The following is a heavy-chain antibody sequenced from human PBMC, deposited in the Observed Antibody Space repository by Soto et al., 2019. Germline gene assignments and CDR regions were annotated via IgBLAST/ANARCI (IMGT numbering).Heavy chain of an antibody. J-gene: IGHJ3*01. CDR2: VYHSGYT. Sequence: QVQLQESGPGLLKPSETLSLTCSVSGGSLTSGSYYWSWIRQPPDMGLEWIGYVYHSGYTHCNSSLKSRVTVSIDTSKNQFSLKLGSVTTADTALYFCARMATTLSDGFDLWGRGTMVTVSS. CDR1: GGSLTSGSYY. CDR3: ARMATTLSDGFDL. V-gene: IGHV4-61*01. D-gene: IGHD1-1*01.